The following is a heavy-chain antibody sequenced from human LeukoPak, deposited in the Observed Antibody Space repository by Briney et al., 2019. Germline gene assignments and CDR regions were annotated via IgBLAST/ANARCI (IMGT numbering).Heavy chain of an antibody. Sequence: GGSLRLSCAASGFTFSDHYMSWIRQAPGKGLEWVSYIRGSGDEICYGDSVKGRFTISRDNARNSVFLQMDSLRVEDTGVYYCSRGHYGMDVWGQGTTVTVSS. CDR3: SRGHYGMDV. CDR2: IRGSGDEI. CDR1: GFTFSDHY. V-gene: IGHV3-11*01. J-gene: IGHJ6*02.